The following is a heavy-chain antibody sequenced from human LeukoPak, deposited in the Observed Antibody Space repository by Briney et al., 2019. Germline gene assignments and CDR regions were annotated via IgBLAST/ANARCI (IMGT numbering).Heavy chain of an antibody. CDR2: IYPADSDI. CDR1: GYSINNYW. CDR3: ARQEYCSGGSCYTWFDP. Sequence: GESPKISCKGSGYSINNYWIGWVRQMPGKGLEWMGIIYPADSDIRYSPSFQGQVTISADKSISTVYLQWSSLKASDTAMYYCARQEYCSGGSCYTWFDPWAQGPLVPVSS. J-gene: IGHJ5*02. V-gene: IGHV5-51*01. D-gene: IGHD2-15*01.